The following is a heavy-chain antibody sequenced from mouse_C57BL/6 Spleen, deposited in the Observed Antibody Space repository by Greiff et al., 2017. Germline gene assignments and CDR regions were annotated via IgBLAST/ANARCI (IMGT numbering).Heavy chain of an antibody. J-gene: IGHJ2*01. CDR3: ARMDDGYYVNY. Sequence: DVKLQESGPGLVKPSQSLSLTCSVTGYSITSGYYWNWIRQFPGNKLEWMGYISYDGSNNYNPSLKNRISITRDTSKNQFFLKLNSVTTEDTATYYCARMDDGYYVNYWGQGTTLTVSS. CDR2: ISYDGSN. D-gene: IGHD2-3*01. V-gene: IGHV3-6*01. CDR1: GYSITSGYY.